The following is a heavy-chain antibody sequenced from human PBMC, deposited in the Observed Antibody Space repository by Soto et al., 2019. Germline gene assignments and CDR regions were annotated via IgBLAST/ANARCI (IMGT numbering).Heavy chain of an antibody. D-gene: IGHD3-3*01. Sequence: ASVKVSCKASGYTFTSYGISWVRQAPGQGLEWMGWISAYNGNTNYAQKLQGRVTMTTDTSTSTAYMELRSLRSDDTALYYFATVQSGGAYDFWSGSFDYWGQGTLVTVSS. CDR1: GYTFTSYG. V-gene: IGHV1-18*01. CDR3: ATVQSGGAYDFWSGSFDY. CDR2: ISAYNGNT. J-gene: IGHJ4*02.